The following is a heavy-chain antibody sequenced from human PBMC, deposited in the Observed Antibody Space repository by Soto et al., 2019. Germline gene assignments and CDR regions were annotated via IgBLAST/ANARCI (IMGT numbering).Heavy chain of an antibody. J-gene: IGHJ4*02. CDR1: GFTFRSYG. CDR2: IWYDGSNK. D-gene: IGHD3-22*01. Sequence: QVQLVESGGCVVQPGRSLRLSCAASGFTFRSYGMHWVRQAPGKGLEWVAVIWYDGSNKYYADSVKGRFTISRDNSKNTLYLQMISLRAEDTAVYYCARGRDDYDSTGFLGYWGQGTLVTVSS. V-gene: IGHV3-33*01. CDR3: ARGRDDYDSTGFLGY.